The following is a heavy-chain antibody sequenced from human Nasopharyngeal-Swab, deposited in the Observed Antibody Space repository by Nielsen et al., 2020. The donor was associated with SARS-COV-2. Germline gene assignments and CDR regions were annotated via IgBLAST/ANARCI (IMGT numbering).Heavy chain of an antibody. CDR2: IYVSGNA. J-gene: IGHJ4*02. D-gene: IGHD2-8*01. CDR1: GASSRTGGFH. V-gene: IGHV4-31*03. Sequence: CTLSGASSRTGGFHWNWIRQHPGNGFEGIGYIYVSGNAYYNPSLKRRVTISVDPSKRQFSLKLGCVTATDTAIYYGTRGWAGHCTTNGCGDVPLDWGQGTLVVVSS. CDR3: TRGWAGHCTTNGCGDVPLD.